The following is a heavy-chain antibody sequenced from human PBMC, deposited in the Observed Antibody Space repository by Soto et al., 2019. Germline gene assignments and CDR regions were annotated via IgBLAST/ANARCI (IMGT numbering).Heavy chain of an antibody. CDR3: ARRPASYGMDV. V-gene: IGHV1-18*04. D-gene: IGHD2-2*01. J-gene: IGHJ6*02. Sequence: GASVKVSCKASGYTFTRYGISCVGQSPGQGLEWMGWISAYNGNTNYAQKLQGRVTMTTDTSTSTAYMELRSLRSDDTAGYYCARRPASYGMDVWGQGTTVTVSS. CDR2: ISAYNGNT. CDR1: GYTFTRYG.